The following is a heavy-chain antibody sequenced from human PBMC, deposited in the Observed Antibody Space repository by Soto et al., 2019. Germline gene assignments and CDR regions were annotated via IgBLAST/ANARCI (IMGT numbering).Heavy chain of an antibody. Sequence: QVHLQESGPGLVKPSETLSLTCAVSGDSIKTETWWSWLRQLPGTGLEWIGEIKHTGDANANPAFRSRVSMSMDRTKNKFFLKLRSVSAADTAVYFCAREVRLHWFESWGQGTLVTVSS. CDR3: AREVRLHWFES. CDR2: IKHTGDA. V-gene: IGHV4-4*02. D-gene: IGHD3-10*01. J-gene: IGHJ5*01. CDR1: GDSIKTETW.